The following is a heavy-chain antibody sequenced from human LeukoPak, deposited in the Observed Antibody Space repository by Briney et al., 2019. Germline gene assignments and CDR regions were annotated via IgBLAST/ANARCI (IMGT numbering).Heavy chain of an antibody. D-gene: IGHD3-3*01. CDR2: INHSGST. Sequence: SETLSLTCAVYGGSFSGYYWSWIRQPPGKGLEWIGEINHSGSTNYNPSLKSRVTISVDTSKNQFSLKLSSVTAADTAVYYSASKYYDFWSGYYSLDYWGQGTLVTVSS. CDR3: ASKYYDFWSGYYSLDY. J-gene: IGHJ4*02. CDR1: GGSFSGYY. V-gene: IGHV4-34*01.